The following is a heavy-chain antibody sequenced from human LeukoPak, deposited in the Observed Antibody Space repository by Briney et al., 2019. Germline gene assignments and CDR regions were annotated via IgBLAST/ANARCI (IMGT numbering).Heavy chain of an antibody. V-gene: IGHV4-59*01. CDR3: ARVKALPIRTFDP. Sequence: SETLSLTCTVSGGSISSYHWSWIRQPPGKGLEWIGYIYYSGSTNYNPSLKSRVTISVDTSKNQFSLKLSSVTAADTAVYYCARVKALPIRTFDPWGQGTLVTVSS. D-gene: IGHD3-3*02. CDR1: GGSISSYH. CDR2: IYYSGST. J-gene: IGHJ5*02.